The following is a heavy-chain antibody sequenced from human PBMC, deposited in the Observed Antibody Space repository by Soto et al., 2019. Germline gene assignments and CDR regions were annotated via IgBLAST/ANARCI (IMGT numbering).Heavy chain of an antibody. CDR3: ARDKTQWLDNNHPYYFDY. CDR2: IKQDGSEK. Sequence: PGGSLRLSCAASGFTFSSYWMSWVRQAPGKGLEWVANIKQDGSEKYYVDSVKGRFTISRDNAKNSLYLQMNSLRAEDTAVYYCARDKTQWLDNNHPYYFDYWGQGTLGTVSS. D-gene: IGHD3-22*01. V-gene: IGHV3-7*03. J-gene: IGHJ4*02. CDR1: GFTFSSYW.